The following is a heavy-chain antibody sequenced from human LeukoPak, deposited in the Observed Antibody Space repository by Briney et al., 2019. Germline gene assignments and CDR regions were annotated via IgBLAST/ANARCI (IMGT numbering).Heavy chain of an antibody. D-gene: IGHD2-2*02. J-gene: IGHJ6*03. CDR1: GFTFSSYN. CDR3: ARVINPRRKDIVVVPAAITQGLNGDQHSYYMDV. CDR2: ISSSSSYI. V-gene: IGHV3-21*01. Sequence: PGGSLRLSCAASGFTFSSYNMNWVRQAPGKGLEWVSSISSSSSYIYYADSVKGRFTISRDNAKNSLYLQMNSLRAEDTAVYYCARVINPRRKDIVVVPAAITQGLNGDQHSYYMDVWGKGTTVTVSS.